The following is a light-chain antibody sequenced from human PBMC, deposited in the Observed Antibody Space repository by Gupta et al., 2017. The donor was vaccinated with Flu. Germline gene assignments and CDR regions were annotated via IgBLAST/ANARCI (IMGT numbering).Light chain of an antibody. J-gene: IGLJ3*02. CDR2: DDD. V-gene: IGLV3-21*02. CDR1: SIGSDT. Sequence: SFVLTHPPSVSVAPGQTASIACGRDSIGSDTVHWYQQKPGQAPVLVLYDDDFRPSGIPDRFSGSNSGNTATLTISRVEAGDEADYYCQVWDTSTDHWVFGGGTMLTVL. CDR3: QVWDTSTDHWV.